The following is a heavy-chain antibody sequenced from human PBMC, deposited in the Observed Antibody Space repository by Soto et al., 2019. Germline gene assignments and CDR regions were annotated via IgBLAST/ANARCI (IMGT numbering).Heavy chain of an antibody. CDR2: MNPNSGNT. Sequence: GASVKVSCKASGYTFTSYDINWVRQATGQGLEWMGWMNPNSGNTGYAQKFQGRVTMTRNTSISTAYMELSSLRSEDTAVYYCARGAKLRSSWGKIYYFDYWGQGTLVTVSS. CDR3: ARGAKLRSSWGKIYYFDY. V-gene: IGHV1-8*01. CDR1: GYTFTSYD. D-gene: IGHD6-13*01. J-gene: IGHJ4*02.